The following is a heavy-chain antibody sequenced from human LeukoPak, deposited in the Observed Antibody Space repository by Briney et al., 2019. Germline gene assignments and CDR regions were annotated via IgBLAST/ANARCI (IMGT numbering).Heavy chain of an antibody. V-gene: IGHV1-46*01. CDR3: AMSVDTAMATQYYFDY. CDR2: INSSGGST. J-gene: IGHJ4*02. CDR1: GYTFTSYY. D-gene: IGHD5-18*01. Sequence: ASVKVSCKASGYTFTSYYMHWVRQAPGQGLEWMGIINSSGGSTSYAQKFQGRVTMTRDTSTSTVYMELSSLRSEDTAVYYCAMSVDTAMATQYYFDYWGQGTLVTVSS.